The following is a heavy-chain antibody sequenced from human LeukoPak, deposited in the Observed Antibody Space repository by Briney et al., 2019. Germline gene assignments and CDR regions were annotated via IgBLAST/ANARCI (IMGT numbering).Heavy chain of an antibody. J-gene: IGHJ3*02. CDR3: ARCVPDYYDSSGYDDAFDI. Sequence: ASVKVSCKASGYTFTSYGIRWVRQAPGQGLEWMGWISAYNGNTSYAQKLQGRVTMTTDTSTSTAYMELRSLRSDDTAVYYCARCVPDYYDSSGYDDAFDIWGQGTMVTVSS. D-gene: IGHD3-22*01. CDR1: GYTFTSYG. CDR2: ISAYNGNT. V-gene: IGHV1-18*01.